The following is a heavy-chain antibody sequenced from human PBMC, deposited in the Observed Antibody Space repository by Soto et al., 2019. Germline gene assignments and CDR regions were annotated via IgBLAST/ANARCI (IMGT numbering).Heavy chain of an antibody. J-gene: IGHJ4*02. D-gene: IGHD3-3*01. CDR1: GFTFSSYG. CDR3: ARDPTQDYDFWSGYLYYFDY. Sequence: QVQLVESGGGVVQPGRSLSLSCAASGFTFSSYGMHWVRQAPGKGLEWVAVIWYDGSNKYYADSVKGRFTISRDNSKNTLYLQMNSLRAEDTAVYYCARDPTQDYDFWSGYLYYFDYWGQGTLVTVSS. V-gene: IGHV3-33*01. CDR2: IWYDGSNK.